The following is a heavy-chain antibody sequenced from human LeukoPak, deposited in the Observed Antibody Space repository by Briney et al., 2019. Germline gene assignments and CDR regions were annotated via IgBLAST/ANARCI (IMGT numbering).Heavy chain of an antibody. CDR1: GYTFTSYY. CDR2: INPSGGST. J-gene: IGHJ4*02. Sequence: ASVKVSCKASGYTFTSYYMHWVRQAPGQGLEWMGIINPSGGSTSYAQKFQGRVTMTRDMSTSTVYMELSSLRSEDTAVYYCAAAIVVVTAPDYWGQGTLVTVSS. CDR3: AAAIVVVTAPDY. D-gene: IGHD2-21*02. V-gene: IGHV1-46*01.